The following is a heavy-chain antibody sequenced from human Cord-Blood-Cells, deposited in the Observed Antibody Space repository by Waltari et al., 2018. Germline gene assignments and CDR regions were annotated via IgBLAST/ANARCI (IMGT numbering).Heavy chain of an antibody. D-gene: IGHD2-2*01. Sequence: LQLFEARGGSATPRGSTRLSRADPAFTFSRYALSCVRQAPGKGLEWVSAISGSGGSTYYPDSVKGRFTISRDNSKNTLYLQMNSLRAEDTAVYYCAKDLSLIVVVPAADYWGQGTLVTVSS. CDR3: AKDLSLIVVVPAADY. CDR2: ISGSGGST. CDR1: AFTFSRYA. J-gene: IGHJ4*02. V-gene: IGHV3-23*01.